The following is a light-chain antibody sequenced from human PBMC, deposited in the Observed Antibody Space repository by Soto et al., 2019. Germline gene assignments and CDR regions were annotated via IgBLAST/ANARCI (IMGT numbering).Light chain of an antibody. CDR1: ADVSSSY. V-gene: IGKV3D-20*01. Sequence: EIVLTQSPATLSFSPGERATLSCGASADVSSSYVAWYQQKSGLAPRLLIHDASSRATGIPDRFSGSKSGTDFTLTIHRLEPEDAGVYYCQQYGSSPITFGQGTRLDLK. CDR3: QQYGSSPIT. J-gene: IGKJ5*01. CDR2: DAS.